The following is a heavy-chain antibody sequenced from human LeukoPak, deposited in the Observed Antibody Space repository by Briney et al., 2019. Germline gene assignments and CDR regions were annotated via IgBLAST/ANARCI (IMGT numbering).Heavy chain of an antibody. V-gene: IGHV4-59*01. CDR3: VRLRWELLAPYFDH. J-gene: IGHJ4*02. Sequence: PSETLSLTCSVSTDSTNTYYWSWIRQSPGKGLEWIGHIYHSGSTDYNPSFKSRVTVSIDMSKKEFSLKLISVTVADTAMYYCVRLRWELLAPYFDHWGQGAFVIVSS. D-gene: IGHD2-15*01. CDR1: TDSTNTYY. CDR2: IYHSGST.